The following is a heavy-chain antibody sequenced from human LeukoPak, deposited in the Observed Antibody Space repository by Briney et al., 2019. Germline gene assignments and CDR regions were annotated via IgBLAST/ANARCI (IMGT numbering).Heavy chain of an antibody. V-gene: IGHV3-49*04. D-gene: IGHD3-9*01. CDR3: TRAMDILTGLVDY. CDR2: IRSKAYGGTT. CDR1: GFTFSSYA. Sequence: GGSLRLSCAASGFTFSSYAMSWVRQAPGKGLEWVGFIRSKAYGGTTEYAASVKGRFTISRDDSKSIAYLQMKSLKTEDAAVYYGTRAMDILTGLVDYWGQGNLVTVSS. J-gene: IGHJ4*02.